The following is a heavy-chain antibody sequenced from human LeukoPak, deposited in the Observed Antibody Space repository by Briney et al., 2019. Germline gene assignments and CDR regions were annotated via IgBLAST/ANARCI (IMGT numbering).Heavy chain of an antibody. CDR1: GFTFSSYG. CDR3: ARNAYGSNWNYFDY. CDR2: ISYDGSNK. Sequence: GGSLRLSCAASGFTFSSYGMHWVRQAPGKGLEWVAVISYDGSNKYYADSVKGRFTISRDNSKNTLYLQMNSLRAEDTAVYYCARNAYGSNWNYFDYWGQGTLVTVSS. J-gene: IGHJ4*02. V-gene: IGHV3-30*03. D-gene: IGHD1-20*01.